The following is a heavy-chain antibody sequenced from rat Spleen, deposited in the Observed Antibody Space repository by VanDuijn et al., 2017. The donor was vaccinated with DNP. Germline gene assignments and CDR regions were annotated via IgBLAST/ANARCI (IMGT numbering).Heavy chain of an antibody. CDR1: GFTFNNYW. CDR3: TRRTTVVTSYFDY. V-gene: IGHV5-31*01. Sequence: EVQLVESGGGLVQPGRSLKLSCVASGFTFNNYWMTWIRQAPGKGLEWVASITNTGDGSYYSDSVKGRFTISRDNAKSTLYLQMNSLRSEDTATYYCTRRTTVVTSYFDYWGQGVMVTVSS. D-gene: IGHD1-1*01. CDR2: ITNTGDGS. J-gene: IGHJ2*01.